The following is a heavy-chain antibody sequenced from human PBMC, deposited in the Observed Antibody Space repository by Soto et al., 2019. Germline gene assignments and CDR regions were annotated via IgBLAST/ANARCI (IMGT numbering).Heavy chain of an antibody. D-gene: IGHD2-21*02. J-gene: IGHJ6*02. Sequence: QVQLQESGPGLVKPSQTLSLTCTVSGGSISSGGYYWSWIRQHPGKGLEWIGYIYYSGSTYYNPSLKSRVTISVDTSKNQFSLKRSSVTAADTAVYYCAREVVVVTEGRPYYGMDVWGQGTTVTVSS. CDR3: AREVVVVTEGRPYYGMDV. CDR2: IYYSGST. CDR1: GGSISSGGYY. V-gene: IGHV4-31*03.